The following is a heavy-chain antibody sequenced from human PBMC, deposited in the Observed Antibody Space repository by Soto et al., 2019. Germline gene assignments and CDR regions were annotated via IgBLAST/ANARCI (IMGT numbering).Heavy chain of an antibody. CDR2: INPSGGST. Sequence: QVQLVQSGAEVKKPGASVKVSCKASGYTFTSYYMHWVRQAPGQGLEWMGIINPSGGSTSYAQKFQGRVTMTRDTSTSTVYMELSSLRSEDTAVYYCAFGSSGWSFVYYGMDVWGQGTTVTISS. J-gene: IGHJ6*02. CDR1: GYTFTSYY. V-gene: IGHV1-46*01. CDR3: AFGSSGWSFVYYGMDV. D-gene: IGHD6-19*01.